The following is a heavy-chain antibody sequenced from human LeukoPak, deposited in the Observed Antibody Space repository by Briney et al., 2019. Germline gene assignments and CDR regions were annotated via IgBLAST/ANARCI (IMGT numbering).Heavy chain of an antibody. D-gene: IGHD1-26*01. J-gene: IGHJ4*02. Sequence: SQTLSLTCGISGDSVSSNSAAWNWIRQSPSRGLEWLGSTYYRSKWYNDYAESVQSRITIIPDTSKNQFSLQLNSVTPEDSAVYYCARVQGGTYLFDYWGQGTLVTVSS. CDR3: ARVQGGTYLFDY. CDR1: GDSVSSNSAA. V-gene: IGHV6-1*01. CDR2: TYYRSKWYN.